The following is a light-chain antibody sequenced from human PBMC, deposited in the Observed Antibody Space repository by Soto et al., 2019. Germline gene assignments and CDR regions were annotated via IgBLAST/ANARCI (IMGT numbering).Light chain of an antibody. CDR2: GNT. V-gene: IGLV1-40*01. Sequence: QSVLTQPPSVSGAPGQRVTISCTGTNSNIGAGYDLHWYQQLPGTAPKLLIYGNTNRPSGVPDRFSGSKSGTSASLAITGLQAEDEADYYCQSYDSSLSGWVFGGGTKVTVL. CDR3: QSYDSSLSGWV. J-gene: IGLJ3*02. CDR1: NSNIGAGYD.